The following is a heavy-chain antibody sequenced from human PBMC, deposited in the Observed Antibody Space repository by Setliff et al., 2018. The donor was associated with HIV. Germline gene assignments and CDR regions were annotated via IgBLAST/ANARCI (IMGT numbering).Heavy chain of an antibody. CDR1: SGPISNGGFY. CDR2: IYYSGGT. V-gene: IGHV4-31*03. J-gene: IGHJ3*02. CDR3: ARGIYRPWGGYSAFATDAFET. Sequence: PSETLSLTCTVSSGPISNGGFYWSWIRHHPGKGLEWIGYIYYSGGTYYSPSLKSRVSMSIDTFKNQFSLNLTSVTAADMAVYYCARGIYRPWGGYSAFATDAFETWGQGTLVTVSS. D-gene: IGHD5-12*01.